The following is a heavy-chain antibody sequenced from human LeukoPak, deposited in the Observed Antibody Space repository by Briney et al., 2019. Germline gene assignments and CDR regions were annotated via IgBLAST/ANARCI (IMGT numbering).Heavy chain of an antibody. CDR2: ISGSGGST. V-gene: IGHV3-23*01. J-gene: IGHJ4*02. CDR3: AKSLRLASSGYYDY. D-gene: IGHD3-22*01. CDR1: GFTFSSYA. Sequence: PGGSLRLSCAASGFTFSSYAMSWVRQAPGKGLEWVSAISGSGGSTYYADSVKGRFTISRDNSKNTLYLQMNSLRAEDTAVYYCAKSLRLASSGYYDYWGQGTLVTVSS.